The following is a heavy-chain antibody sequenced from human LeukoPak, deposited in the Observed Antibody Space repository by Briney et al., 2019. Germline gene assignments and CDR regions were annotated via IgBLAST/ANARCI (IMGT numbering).Heavy chain of an antibody. V-gene: IGHV1-69*13. CDR1: GGTFSSYA. Sequence: ASVKVSCKASGGTFSSYAISWVRQAPRQRLEWMGGIIQIFGTANYAQKFQGRVTITADESTSTAYMELSSLRSEDTAVYYCLASPGYCSSTSCYMIDYWGQGTLVTVSS. J-gene: IGHJ4*02. CDR2: IIQIFGTA. D-gene: IGHD2-2*02. CDR3: LASPGYCSSTSCYMIDY.